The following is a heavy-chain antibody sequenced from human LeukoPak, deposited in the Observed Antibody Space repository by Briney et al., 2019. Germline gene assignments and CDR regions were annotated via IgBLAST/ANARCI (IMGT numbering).Heavy chain of an antibody. D-gene: IGHD3-3*01. Sequence: ASVKVSCKASGYTFTGYYMHWVRQAPGQGLEWMGWINPNSGGTNYAQKFQGRVTMTRDTSISTAYMELSRLRSDDTAVYYCARGGDDFWSGYPSGYMDVWGKGTTVTVSS. J-gene: IGHJ6*03. V-gene: IGHV1-2*02. CDR1: GYTFTGYY. CDR2: INPNSGGT. CDR3: ARGGDDFWSGYPSGYMDV.